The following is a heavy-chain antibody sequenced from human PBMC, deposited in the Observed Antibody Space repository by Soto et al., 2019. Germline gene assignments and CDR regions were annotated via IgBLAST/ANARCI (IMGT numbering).Heavy chain of an antibody. CDR3: ARRYYGSGSYSYYFDY. V-gene: IGHV5-51*01. Sequence: GESLKISCNGSGYSFTSYWIGWVGQMPGKGLEWMGIIYPGDSDTRYSPSFQGQVTISADKSISTAYLQWSSLKASDTAMYYCARRYYGSGSYSYYFDYWGQGTLVTVSS. J-gene: IGHJ4*02. CDR2: IYPGDSDT. CDR1: GYSFTSYW. D-gene: IGHD3-10*01.